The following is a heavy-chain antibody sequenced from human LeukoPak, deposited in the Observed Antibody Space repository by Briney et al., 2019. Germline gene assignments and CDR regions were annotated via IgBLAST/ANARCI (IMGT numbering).Heavy chain of an antibody. CDR3: ARGGGDYGDLANDY. Sequence: SETLSLTCTVSGGSISGYYWSWLRQPAGKGLEWIGRIYTSGSTDYSPSLKSRVTTSVDTSKNQFSLRLTSVTAADTAVYYCARGGGDYGDLANDYWGQGTLVTVSA. CDR2: IYTSGST. D-gene: IGHD4-17*01. J-gene: IGHJ4*02. CDR1: GGSISGYY. V-gene: IGHV4-4*07.